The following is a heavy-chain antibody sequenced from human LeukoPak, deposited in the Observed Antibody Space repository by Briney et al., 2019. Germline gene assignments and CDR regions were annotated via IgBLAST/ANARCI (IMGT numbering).Heavy chain of an antibody. D-gene: IGHD3-22*01. V-gene: IGHV1-69*01. Sequence: SVKVSCKASGGTFSSYAISWVRQAPGQGLEWMGGIIPIFGTANYAQKFQGRVTITADESTSTAYMELSSLRSEDTAVYYCASGSRGYYYLDAFDIWGQGRMATVSS. CDR2: IIPIFGTA. CDR3: ASGSRGYYYLDAFDI. CDR1: GGTFSSYA. J-gene: IGHJ3*02.